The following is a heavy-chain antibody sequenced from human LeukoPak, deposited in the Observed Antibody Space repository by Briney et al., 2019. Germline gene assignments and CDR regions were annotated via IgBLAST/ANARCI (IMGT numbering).Heavy chain of an antibody. CDR2: IIPIFGTA. CDR3: ARAAHGLQGGFDP. CDR1: GGTFSSYA. Sequence: SVKVSCKASGGTFSSYAISWVRQAPGQGLEWMGGIIPIFGTANYAQKFQGRVTITADKSTSTAYMELSSLRSEDTAVYYCARAAHGLQGGFDPWGQGTLVTVSS. J-gene: IGHJ5*02. D-gene: IGHD3/OR15-3a*01. V-gene: IGHV1-69*06.